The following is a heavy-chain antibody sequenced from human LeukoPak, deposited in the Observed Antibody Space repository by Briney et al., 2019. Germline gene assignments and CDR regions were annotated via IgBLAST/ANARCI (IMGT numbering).Heavy chain of an antibody. J-gene: IGHJ4*02. CDR3: ARGDGSGSYYRLYYFDY. D-gene: IGHD3-10*01. V-gene: IGHV1-2*02. Sequence: ASVKVSCKASGYTFTGYYMHWVRQAPGQGLEWMGWINPNSGGTNYAQKFQGRVTMTRDTSISTAYMELSRLRSDDTAVYYCARGDGSGSYYRLYYFDYWGQGTLVTVSS. CDR2: INPNSGGT. CDR1: GYTFTGYY.